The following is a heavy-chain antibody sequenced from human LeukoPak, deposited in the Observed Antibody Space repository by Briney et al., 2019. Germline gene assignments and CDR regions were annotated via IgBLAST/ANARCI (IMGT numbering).Heavy chain of an antibody. CDR3: ARVSVIVGDGSWFDP. J-gene: IGHJ5*02. V-gene: IGHV4-61*02. D-gene: IGHD2-21*01. CDR1: GGSISSGSKY. CDR2: IYASGST. Sequence: PSQTLSLTCTVSGGSISSGSKYWSWIRQPAGRELEWIGRIYASGSTNYNPSLKSRVTISVDTSKNQFSLKLSSVTAADTAVYYCARVSVIVGDGSWFDPWGQGTLVTVSS.